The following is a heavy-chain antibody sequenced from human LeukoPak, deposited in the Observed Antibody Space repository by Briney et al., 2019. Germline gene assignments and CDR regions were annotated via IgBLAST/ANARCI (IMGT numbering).Heavy chain of an antibody. Sequence: PGRSLRLSCAASGFTFSSYGMHWVRQAPGKGLEWVAFIRSDGSKMHYADSVKGRFTISRDNSKNTLYLQMNSLRPEDTAVYYCARNYYGSGSSYYFDYWGQGTLVTVSS. CDR3: ARNYYGSGSSYYFDY. CDR2: IRSDGSKM. J-gene: IGHJ4*02. D-gene: IGHD3-10*01. V-gene: IGHV3-30*02. CDR1: GFTFSSYG.